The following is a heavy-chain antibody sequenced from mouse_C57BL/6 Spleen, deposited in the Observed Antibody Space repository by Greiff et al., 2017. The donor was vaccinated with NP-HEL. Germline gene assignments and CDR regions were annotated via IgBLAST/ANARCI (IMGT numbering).Heavy chain of an antibody. CDR3: ARALITTVVATRAMDY. CDR1: GYTFTSYW. D-gene: IGHD1-1*01. J-gene: IGHJ4*01. V-gene: IGHV1-69*01. Sequence: QVQLQQSGAELVMPGASVKLSCKASGYTFTSYWMHWVKQRPGQGLEWIGEIDPSDSYTNYNQKFKGKSTLTVDKSSSTAYMQLSSLTSEDSAVYYCARALITTVVATRAMDYWGQGTSVTVSS. CDR2: IDPSDSYT.